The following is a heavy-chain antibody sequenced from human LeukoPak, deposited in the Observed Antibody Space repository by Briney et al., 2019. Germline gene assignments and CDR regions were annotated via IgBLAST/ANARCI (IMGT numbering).Heavy chain of an antibody. CDR1: GFTFSSYG. D-gene: IGHD2-2*01. V-gene: IGHV3-33*01. CDR2: IWYDGSNK. Sequence: GGSLRLSCAASGFTFSSYGMHWVRQAPGKGLEWVAVIWYDGSNKYYADSVKGRFTISRDNSKNTLYLQMNSLRAEDTAVYYCAREAVGVPYYFDYWGQGTLVTVSS. CDR3: AREAVGVPYYFDY. J-gene: IGHJ4*02.